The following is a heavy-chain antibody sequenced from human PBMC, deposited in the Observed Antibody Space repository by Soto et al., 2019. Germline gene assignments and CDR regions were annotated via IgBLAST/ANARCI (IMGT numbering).Heavy chain of an antibody. CDR1: GLTFSNSA. D-gene: IGHD5-12*01. J-gene: IGHJ4*02. Sequence: QVHLVQSGPEVRKPGTSVKVSCKTSGLTFSNSAVQWVRQARGQRLEWIGWIVVGTGSTKYAKHFQERVTITREISTGTAYMELSNLRSEHTAVYYYAAPQNRDAYNYAYWGQGTLVTVSS. V-gene: IGHV1-58*01. CDR2: IVVGTGST. CDR3: AAPQNRDAYNYAY.